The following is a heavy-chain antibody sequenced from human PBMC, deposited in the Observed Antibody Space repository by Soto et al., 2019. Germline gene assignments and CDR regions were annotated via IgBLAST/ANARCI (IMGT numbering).Heavy chain of an antibody. Sequence: QVQLVESGGGVVQPGRSLRLSCAASGFTFSSYGMHWVRQAPGKGLEWVAVISYDGSNKYYADSVKGRFTISRDNSKNTLYLQMNSLRAEDTAVYYCAKDQGGDYYDSSGYYPAPAGGLFAYWGQGTLVTVSS. CDR1: GFTFSSYG. CDR3: AKDQGGDYYDSSGYYPAPAGGLFAY. J-gene: IGHJ4*02. D-gene: IGHD3-22*01. CDR2: ISYDGSNK. V-gene: IGHV3-30*18.